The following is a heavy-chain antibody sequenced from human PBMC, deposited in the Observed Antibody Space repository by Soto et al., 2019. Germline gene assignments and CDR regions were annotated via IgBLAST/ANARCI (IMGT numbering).Heavy chain of an antibody. Sequence: SVKVSCKASGGTFSSYAISWVRQAPGQGLEWMGGIIPIFGTANYAQKFQGRVTITADESTSTAYMELSSLRSGDTAVYYCARAGDDSSSSSDYWGQGTLVTVSS. V-gene: IGHV1-69*13. J-gene: IGHJ4*02. CDR1: GGTFSSYA. CDR2: IIPIFGTA. D-gene: IGHD6-6*01. CDR3: ARAGDDSSSSSDY.